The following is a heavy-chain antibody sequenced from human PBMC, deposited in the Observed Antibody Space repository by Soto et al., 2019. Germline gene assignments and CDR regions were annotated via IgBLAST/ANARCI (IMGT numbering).Heavy chain of an antibody. Sequence: QITLKESGPTLVKPTQTLTLTCTFSGFSLSTSGVGVGWIRQPPGKALEWLALIYWDDDKRYSPSLKSRLTITQDTSKNQAVLTMTNMDPVDTATDYCAHRREGGWYAYWGQGTLVTVSS. J-gene: IGHJ4*02. D-gene: IGHD6-19*01. CDR1: GFSLSTSGVG. CDR3: AHRREGGWYAY. V-gene: IGHV2-5*02. CDR2: IYWDDDK.